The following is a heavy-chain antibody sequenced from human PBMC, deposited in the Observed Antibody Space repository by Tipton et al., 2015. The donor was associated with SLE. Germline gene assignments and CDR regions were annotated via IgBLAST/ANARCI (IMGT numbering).Heavy chain of an antibody. CDR3: ARALYYNDSGSYFYYMDV. J-gene: IGHJ6*03. CDR2: IYYSGST. CDR1: GGSISSYY. Sequence: TLSLTCTVSGGSISSYYWTWIRQPPGKGLEWIGYIYYSGSTASNSSLKSRVTISVDTSTDQFSLNLRSVTAADTAVYHCARALYYNDSGSYFYYMDVWGKGTSVTVSS. V-gene: IGHV4-59*01. D-gene: IGHD3-10*01.